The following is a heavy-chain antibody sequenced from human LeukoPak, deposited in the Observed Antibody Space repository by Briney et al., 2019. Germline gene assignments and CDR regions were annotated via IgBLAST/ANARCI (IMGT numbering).Heavy chain of an antibody. CDR1: GYTFTGYY. CDR3: ARDKRGRSSSWYYDY. V-gene: IGHV1-2*02. D-gene: IGHD6-13*01. Sequence: ASVKVSCKASGYTFTGYYMHWVRQAPGQGLEWMGWINPNSGGTNYAQKFQGRVTMTRDTSISTAYMELSRRRSDDTAVYYCARDKRGRSSSWYYDYWGQGTLVTVSS. J-gene: IGHJ4*02. CDR2: INPNSGGT.